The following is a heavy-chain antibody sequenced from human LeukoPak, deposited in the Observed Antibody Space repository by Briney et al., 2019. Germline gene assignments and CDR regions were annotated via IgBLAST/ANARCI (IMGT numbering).Heavy chain of an antibody. CDR1: GYSFTSYW. CDR2: IYPGDSDT. J-gene: IGHJ5*02. CDR3: ARGIYGSGSYYNVFDWFDP. D-gene: IGHD3-10*01. Sequence: GESLKISCKGSGYSFTSYWIGWVRQMPGKGLEWMGIIYPGDSDTRYSPSFQGQVTISADKSIGTAYLQWSSLKASDTAMYYCARGIYGSGSYYNVFDWFDPWGQGTLVTVSS. V-gene: IGHV5-51*01.